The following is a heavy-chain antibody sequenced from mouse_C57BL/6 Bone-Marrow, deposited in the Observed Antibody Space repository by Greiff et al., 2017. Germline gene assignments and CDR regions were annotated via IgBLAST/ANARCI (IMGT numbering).Heavy chain of an antibody. J-gene: IGHJ2*01. CDR1: GYTFTGYW. D-gene: IGHD5-1-1*01. CDR3: ERDRYPIDY. V-gene: IGHV1-9*01. CDR2: ILPGGGST. Sequence: QVQLKQSGAELMKPGASVKLSCKATGYTFTGYWIEWVKQRPGHGLEWIGEILPGGGSTNYNEKFKGKATFTADTSSNTAYMQLSSLTTEDSAIYYCERDRYPIDYWGQGTTLTVSS.